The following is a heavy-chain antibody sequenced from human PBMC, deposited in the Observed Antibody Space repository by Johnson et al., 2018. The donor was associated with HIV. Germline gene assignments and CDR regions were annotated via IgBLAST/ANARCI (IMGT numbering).Heavy chain of an antibody. CDR2: ISSSGSSI. D-gene: IGHD4-17*01. V-gene: IGHV3-11*04. Sequence: QVQLVESGGGLVKPGGSLRLSCKASGFTFSDYFMSWIRQAPGKGLECISYISSSGSSIYYTDSLKGRFTISRDNAKNSLYLQMNSLKAEDTALYYCARDEGLDYGASLGAFDIWGQGTMVTVSS. CDR3: ARDEGLDYGASLGAFDI. CDR1: GFTFSDYF. J-gene: IGHJ3*02.